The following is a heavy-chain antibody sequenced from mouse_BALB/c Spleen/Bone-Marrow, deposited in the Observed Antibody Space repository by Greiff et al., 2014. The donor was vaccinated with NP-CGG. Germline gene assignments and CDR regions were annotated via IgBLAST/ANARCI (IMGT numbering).Heavy chain of an antibody. J-gene: IGHJ3*01. CDR1: GYTFTSYW. D-gene: IGHD2-12*01. CDR3: TIYAFAY. V-gene: IGHV1S22*01. Sequence: LKQSGSELVRPGASVKLSCKASGYTFTSYWVHWVKQRPGQGLEWIGNIYPGSGSPNYDERFKSKATLTVDTSSSTAYMQLSSLTSEDSAVYYCTIYAFAYWGQGTLVTVSA. CDR2: IYPGSGSP.